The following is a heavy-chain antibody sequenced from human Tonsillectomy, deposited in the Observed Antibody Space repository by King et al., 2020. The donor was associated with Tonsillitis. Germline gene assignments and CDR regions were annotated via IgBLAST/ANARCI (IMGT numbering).Heavy chain of an antibody. CDR2: IRGDEDYQ. Sequence: VQLVESGGGVVQPGGSLRLSCAASTFAFSSNGMHWVRQAPGKGLEWVAFIRGDEDYQYYADSVKGRFTLFRDNSKKTLILQMNSLRAEDTAVYYCANVPQRWETLDIWGQGPMVSVSS. D-gene: IGHD1-26*01. CDR1: TFAFSSNG. CDR3: ANVPQRWETLDI. V-gene: IGHV3-30*02. J-gene: IGHJ3*02.